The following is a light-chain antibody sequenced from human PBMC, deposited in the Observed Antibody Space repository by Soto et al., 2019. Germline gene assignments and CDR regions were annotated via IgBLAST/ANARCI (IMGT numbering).Light chain of an antibody. CDR2: DSS. Sequence: IVLTQSPATLSLSPVERATLSGGSSQSVGTYVAWYKQQPGLAPRLVIFDSSTRPTGIPDRFSGSGSGTDFTLTIRRLEPQDFAVYFCQKYGNSPQINVGKGTQLEIK. CDR1: QSVGTY. V-gene: IGKV3D-20*01. CDR3: QKYGNSPQIN. J-gene: IGKJ5*01.